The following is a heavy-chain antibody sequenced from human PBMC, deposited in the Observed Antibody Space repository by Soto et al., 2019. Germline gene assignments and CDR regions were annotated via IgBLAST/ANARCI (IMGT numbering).Heavy chain of an antibody. CDR1: GFSLSTSGVG. CDR3: AHRPDQSLYKYNGFDP. V-gene: IGHV2-5*01. J-gene: IGHJ5*02. CDR2: IYWYDDK. D-gene: IGHD1-1*01. Sequence: SGPTLVNPTQTLTLTCTFSGFSLSTSGVGVGWIRQPPGKALEWVALIYWYDDKRYNPSLKSRLTITKDTSKNQVVLTMTNMDPVDTATYYCAHRPDQSLYKYNGFDPWGQGTLVTVSS.